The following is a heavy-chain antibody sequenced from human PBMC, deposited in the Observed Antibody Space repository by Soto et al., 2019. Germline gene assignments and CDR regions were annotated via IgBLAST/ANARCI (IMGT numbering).Heavy chain of an antibody. V-gene: IGHV2-5*02. Sequence: QITLKESGPTVVKPTQTLTLTCTFSGFSLSTGGVGVGWVRQPPGKALEWLAVIYWDDDKRSSPALKSRLTITKDTSKNQVVLTMTNMDPEDTATYYCAHSIAISGVVTPFDYWGQGTLVTVSS. CDR2: IYWDDDK. D-gene: IGHD3-3*01. CDR3: AHSIAISGVVTPFDY. CDR1: GFSLSTGGVG. J-gene: IGHJ4*02.